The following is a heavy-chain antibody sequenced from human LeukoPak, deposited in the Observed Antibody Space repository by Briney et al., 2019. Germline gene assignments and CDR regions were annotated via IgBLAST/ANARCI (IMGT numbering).Heavy chain of an antibody. CDR3: ARGLRVRARGMDY. CDR1: GGSISSGGYS. CDR2: IYHSGST. Sequence: NPSQTLSLTCAVSGGSISSGGYSWSWIRQPPGKGLEWIGYIYHSGSTNYNPSLKSRVTISVDTSKNQFSLKLSSVTAADTAVYYCARGLRVRARGMDYWGQGTLVPVSS. V-gene: IGHV4-30-2*01. J-gene: IGHJ4*02. D-gene: IGHD3-10*01.